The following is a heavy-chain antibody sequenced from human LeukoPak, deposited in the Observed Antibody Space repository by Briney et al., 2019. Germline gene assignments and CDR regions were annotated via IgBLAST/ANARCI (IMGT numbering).Heavy chain of an antibody. V-gene: IGHV1-18*01. D-gene: IGHD3-10*01. Sequence: ASVKVSCKASGYTFTSYGISWVRQAPRQGLEWMGWISAYNGNTNYAQKLQGRVTMTTDTSTSTAYMELRSLRSDDTAVYYCARGRWRYYGSGSYYKGQTRRGDYFDYWGQGTLVTVSS. CDR1: GYTFTSYG. J-gene: IGHJ4*02. CDR3: ARGRWRYYGSGSYYKGQTRRGDYFDY. CDR2: ISAYNGNT.